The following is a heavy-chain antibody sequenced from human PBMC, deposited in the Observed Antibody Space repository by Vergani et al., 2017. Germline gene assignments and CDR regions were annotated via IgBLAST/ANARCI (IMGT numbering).Heavy chain of an antibody. CDR2: ISPDGSAT. CDR1: GVSLSRFW. Sequence: EVQLVESGGGLVQPGRSLRLSCAASGVSLSRFWMSWVRQAPEKGLEWGAPISPDGSATSYVDSVKGRFTISRDNSKNTVYLQMNSLKAEDRATYYCAREERSNTSPFVGDWGQGPLVTV. V-gene: IGHV3-7*03. D-gene: IGHD2/OR15-2a*01. CDR3: AREERSNTSPFVGD. J-gene: IGHJ4*02.